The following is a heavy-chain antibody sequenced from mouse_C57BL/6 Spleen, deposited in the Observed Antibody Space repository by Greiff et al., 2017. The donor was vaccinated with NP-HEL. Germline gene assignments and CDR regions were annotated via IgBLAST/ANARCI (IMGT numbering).Heavy chain of an antibody. Sequence: VQLQQSGAELVKPGASVKISCKASGYAFSSYWMNWVKQGPGKGLEWIGQIYPGDGDTNYNGKFKGKATLTADKSSSTAYMPLSSLTSEDSAVYFCARSGNYGEGYAMDFWGQGTSVTVSS. CDR1: GYAFSSYW. D-gene: IGHD2-1*01. CDR3: ARSGNYGEGYAMDF. CDR2: IYPGDGDT. V-gene: IGHV1-80*01. J-gene: IGHJ4*01.